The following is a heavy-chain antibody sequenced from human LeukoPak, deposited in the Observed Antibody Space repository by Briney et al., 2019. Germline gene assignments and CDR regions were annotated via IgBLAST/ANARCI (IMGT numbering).Heavy chain of an antibody. Sequence: GWSLRLSCAASGFTFSSYAMHWVRQAPGKGLEWVAVISYDGSNKYYADSVKGRFTISRDNSKNTLYLQMNSLRAEDTAVYYCARVFVSSSTGGDFDYWGQGTLVTVSS. J-gene: IGHJ4*02. CDR1: GFTFSSYA. CDR2: ISYDGSNK. CDR3: ARVFVSSSTGGDFDY. D-gene: IGHD6-6*01. V-gene: IGHV3-30-3*01.